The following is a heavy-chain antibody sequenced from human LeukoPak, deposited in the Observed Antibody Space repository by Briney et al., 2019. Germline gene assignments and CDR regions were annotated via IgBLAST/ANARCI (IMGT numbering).Heavy chain of an antibody. CDR2: FDPEDGET. Sequence: GASVKVSCKVSGYTLTELSMHWVRQAPGKGLEWMGGFDPEDGETIYAQKFQGRVTMTEDTSTDTAYMELSSLRSEDTAVYYCATDRADYGDYVGNFQHWGQGTLVTVSS. CDR1: GYTLTELS. CDR3: ATDRADYGDYVGNFQH. J-gene: IGHJ1*01. V-gene: IGHV1-24*01. D-gene: IGHD4-17*01.